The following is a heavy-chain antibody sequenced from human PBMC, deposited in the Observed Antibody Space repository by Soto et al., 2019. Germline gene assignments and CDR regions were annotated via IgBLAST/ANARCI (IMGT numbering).Heavy chain of an antibody. CDR3: TRIYCSAAACYHFDY. V-gene: IGHV4-39*01. CDR2: IYYSGNT. CDR1: GGSISSSSYY. D-gene: IGHD2-15*01. Sequence: QLQLQESGPGLVKPSETLSLTCPVSGGSISSSSYYWGWVRQPPGKGLEWIGSIYYSGNTHYNPSLRSRVTISVDTSKNQFSLRLSSVTAADTAVYYCTRIYCSAAACYHFDYWGQGTLVTVSS. J-gene: IGHJ4*02.